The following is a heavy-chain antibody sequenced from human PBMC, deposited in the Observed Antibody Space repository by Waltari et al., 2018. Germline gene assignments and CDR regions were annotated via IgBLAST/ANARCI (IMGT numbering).Heavy chain of an antibody. J-gene: IGHJ3*01. V-gene: IGHV3-53*02. CDR2: IYAGGGS. CDR1: GFIVSSNY. Sequence: EVQLVETGGGLIQPGGSLRLSCAVSGFIVSSNYMSWVRQAPGKGLGWVSVIYAGGGSYSADSVRGRFTISRDNSKNTLYLEMNTLRADDTAVYYCATLGAYLGAFDVWGQGTMVTVSS. CDR3: ATLGAYLGAFDV. D-gene: IGHD3-16*01.